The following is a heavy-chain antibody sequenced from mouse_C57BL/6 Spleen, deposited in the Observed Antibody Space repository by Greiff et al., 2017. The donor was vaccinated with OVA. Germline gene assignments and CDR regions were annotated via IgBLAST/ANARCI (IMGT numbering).Heavy chain of an antibody. CDR2: IYPGNSDT. Sequence: EVQLQQSGTVLARPGASVKMYCKTSGYTFTSYWMHWVKQRPGTGLEWIGAIYPGNSDTSYNEKFTGKAKLTEVTSARPAYMELSSLTNEDSAVYYCTRREDYDERYYVDYWGQGTTLTVSS. CDR1: GYTFTSYW. V-gene: IGHV1-5*01. J-gene: IGHJ2*01. D-gene: IGHD2-4*01. CDR3: TRREDYDERYYVDY.